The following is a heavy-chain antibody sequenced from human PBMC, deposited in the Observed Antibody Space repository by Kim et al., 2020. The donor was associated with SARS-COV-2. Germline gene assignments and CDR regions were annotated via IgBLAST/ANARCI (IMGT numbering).Heavy chain of an antibody. CDR1: GFTFDDYA. Sequence: GGSLRLSCAASGFTFDDYAMHWVRQAPGKGLEWVSGISWNSGSIGYADSVKGRFTISRDNAKNSLYLQMNSLRAEDTALYYCAKVGNYYGSGSYYKAWYFDLWGRGTLVTVSS. CDR2: ISWNSGSI. CDR3: AKVGNYYGSGSYYKAWYFDL. D-gene: IGHD3-10*01. J-gene: IGHJ2*01. V-gene: IGHV3-9*01.